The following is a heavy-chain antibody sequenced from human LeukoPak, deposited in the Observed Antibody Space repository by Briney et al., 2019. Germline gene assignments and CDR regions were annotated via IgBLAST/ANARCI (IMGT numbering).Heavy chain of an antibody. CDR3: ARRDYDILTGPLDAFDI. J-gene: IGHJ3*02. D-gene: IGHD3-9*01. V-gene: IGHV4-59*12. Sequence: SETLSLTCTVSGGSISSYYWSWIRQPPGKGLEWIGYIYYSGSTNYNPSLKSRVTISVDTSKNQFSLKLSSVTAADTAVYYCARRDYDILTGPLDAFDIWGQGTMVTVSS. CDR2: IYYSGST. CDR1: GGSISSYY.